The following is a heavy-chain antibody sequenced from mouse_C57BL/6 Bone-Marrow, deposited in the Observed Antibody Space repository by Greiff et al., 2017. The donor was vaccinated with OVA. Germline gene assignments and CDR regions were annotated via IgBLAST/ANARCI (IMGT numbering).Heavy chain of an antibody. Sequence: VQLQQSGAELVKPGASVKISCKASGYAFSSYWMNWVKQRPGKGLEWIGQIYPGDGDTNYNGKFKGKATLTADKSSSTAYMQLSSLTSEDSAVYFCAREGSSYAMDYWGQGTSVTVSS. J-gene: IGHJ4*01. D-gene: IGHD1-1*01. V-gene: IGHV1-80*01. CDR3: AREGSSYAMDY. CDR1: GYAFSSYW. CDR2: IYPGDGDT.